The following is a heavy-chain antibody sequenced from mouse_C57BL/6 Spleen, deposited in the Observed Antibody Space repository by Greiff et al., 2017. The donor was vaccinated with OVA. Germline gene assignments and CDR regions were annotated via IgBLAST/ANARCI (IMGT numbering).Heavy chain of an antibody. D-gene: IGHD1-1*01. CDR3: ARQGIYYYGSSHFDY. V-gene: IGHV5-9*01. CDR2: ISGGGGNT. CDR1: GFTFISYT. Sequence: DVHLVESGGGLVKPGGSLKLSCAASGFTFISYTMSWVRQTPEKRLEWVATISGGGGNTYYPDSVKGRFTISRDNAKNTLYLQMSSLRSEDTALYYCARQGIYYYGSSHFDYWGQGTTLTVSS. J-gene: IGHJ2*01.